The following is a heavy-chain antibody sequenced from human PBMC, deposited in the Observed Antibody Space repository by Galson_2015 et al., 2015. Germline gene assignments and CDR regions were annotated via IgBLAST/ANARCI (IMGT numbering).Heavy chain of an antibody. D-gene: IGHD3-10*01. J-gene: IGHJ4*02. CDR2: ISGSGGST. V-gene: IGHV3-23*01. Sequence: SLRLSCAASGFTFSSYAMSWVRQAPGEGLEWVSAISGSGGSTYYADSVKGRFTISRDNSKNTLYLQMNSLRAEDTAVYYCAKDLLRDMVRGVDWGQGTLVTVSS. CDR3: AKDLLRDMVRGVD. CDR1: GFTFSSYA.